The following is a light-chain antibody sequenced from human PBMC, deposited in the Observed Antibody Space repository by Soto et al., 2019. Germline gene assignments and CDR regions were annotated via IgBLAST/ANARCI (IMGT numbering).Light chain of an antibody. V-gene: IGLV2-14*01. CDR3: SSFTSSDTLYV. J-gene: IGLJ1*01. CDR2: EVS. Sequence: QSALTQPASVSGSPGQSITISCTGTSSDVGGYNYVSWYQQHPGKAPKLMIYEVSNRPSGVSNRFSGSKSGNTAFLTISGLQAEDEADYYCSSFTSSDTLYVFGTGTKVTVL. CDR1: SSDVGGYNY.